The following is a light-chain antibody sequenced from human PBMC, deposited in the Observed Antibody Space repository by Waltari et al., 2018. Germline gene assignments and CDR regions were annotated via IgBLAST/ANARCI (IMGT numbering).Light chain of an antibody. Sequence: EIVLTQSPGTLSLSTGERATLSCRTSQSVYSSHLAWYQQKPGQAHRLLIYGASNRATGIPDRVSGSGSGTDFALTISRLEPEDFALYYCQQYGTSPYTFGQGTKLEV. CDR1: QSVYSSH. CDR2: GAS. V-gene: IGKV3-20*01. CDR3: QQYGTSPYT. J-gene: IGKJ2*01.